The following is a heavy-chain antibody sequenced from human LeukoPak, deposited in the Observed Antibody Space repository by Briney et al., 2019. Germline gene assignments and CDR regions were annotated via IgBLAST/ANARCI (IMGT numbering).Heavy chain of an antibody. D-gene: IGHD5-12*01. CDR1: GFTFSAYA. J-gene: IGHJ4*02. Sequence: GGSLRLSCEASGFTFSAYAMSWFRQAPGKGLEWVSYINSISGEIWYADSVKGRFTISRDDAKNSLYLQMNSLRDEDTAVYYCARDHGYAFDYWGQGTLVTVSS. V-gene: IGHV3-48*02. CDR3: ARDHGYAFDY. CDR2: INSISGEI.